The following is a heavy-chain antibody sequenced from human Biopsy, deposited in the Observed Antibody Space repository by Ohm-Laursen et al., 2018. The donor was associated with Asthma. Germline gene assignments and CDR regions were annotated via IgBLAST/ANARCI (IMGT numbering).Heavy chain of an antibody. CDR3: SRDTLGYYFDI. D-gene: IGHD6-13*01. CDR2: ITFDGSTQ. CDR1: GTHFGSYN. Sequence: SLRLSCAASGTHFGSYNMHWARQAPGKDLEWVAVITFDGSTQHYGDSVKGRFTISRDNSKNKLFLQMNSLRAEDTAVYYCSRDTLGYYFDIWGRGTQVTVSS. V-gene: IGHV3-30-3*01. J-gene: IGHJ4*02.